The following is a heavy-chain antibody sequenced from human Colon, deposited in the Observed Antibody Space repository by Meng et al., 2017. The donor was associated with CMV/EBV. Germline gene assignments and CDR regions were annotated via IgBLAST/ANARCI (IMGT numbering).Heavy chain of an antibody. Sequence: GESLKISCAASGFTFSSYSMNWVRQAPGKGLEWVSSISSSSSCIYYADSVKGRFTISRDNAKNSLYLQMNSLRAEDTAVYYCARDGSIVGAHWGQGTLVTVSS. CDR1: GFTFSSYS. D-gene: IGHD1-26*01. J-gene: IGHJ4*02. V-gene: IGHV3-21*01. CDR2: ISSSSSCI. CDR3: ARDGSIVGAH.